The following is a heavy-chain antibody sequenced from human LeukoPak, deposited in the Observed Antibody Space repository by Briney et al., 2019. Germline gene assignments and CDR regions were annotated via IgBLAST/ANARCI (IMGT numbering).Heavy chain of an antibody. CDR2: IYHSGST. Sequence: PSETLSLTCAVSGGSIKSNNWWSWVRQPPGKGLEWIGEIYHSGSTNYNPSLESRVTVSVDKSKNQFSLDLSSVTAADTAVYYCARETPSNLYDFWSGYYTTNYYYGMDVWGQGTTVTVSS. J-gene: IGHJ6*02. D-gene: IGHD3-3*01. CDR1: GGSIKSNNW. V-gene: IGHV4-4*02. CDR3: ARETPSNLYDFWSGYYTTNYYYGMDV.